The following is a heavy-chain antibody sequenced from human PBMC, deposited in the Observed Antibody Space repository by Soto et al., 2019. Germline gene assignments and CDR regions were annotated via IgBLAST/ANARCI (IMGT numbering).Heavy chain of an antibody. J-gene: IGHJ6*03. CDR1: GGSFSGYY. V-gene: IGHV4-34*01. Sequence: QVQLQQWGAGLLKPSETLSLTCAVYGGSFSGYYWSWIRQPPGKGPEWIGEINHSGSTNYNPSLKSRVTISVDTAKNQFSLKLSSVTAADTAVYYCARLRRSTSRDIVVVPAVALYYYYYMDVWGKGTTVTVSS. CDR3: ARLRRSTSRDIVVVPAVALYYYYYMDV. CDR2: INHSGST. D-gene: IGHD2-2*01.